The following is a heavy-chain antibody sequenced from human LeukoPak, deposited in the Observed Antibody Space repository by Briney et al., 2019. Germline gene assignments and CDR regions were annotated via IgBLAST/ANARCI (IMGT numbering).Heavy chain of an antibody. Sequence: TTSETLSLTCTVSGGSISSHYWSWIRQPPGKGLEWIGYIYYSGSTNYNPSLKSRVTISVDTSKNQFSLKLSSVTAADTAVYYCAREGGRSSSWFDAFDIWGQGTMVTVSS. CDR2: IYYSGST. J-gene: IGHJ3*02. CDR3: AREGGRSSSWFDAFDI. D-gene: IGHD6-13*01. V-gene: IGHV4-59*11. CDR1: GGSISSHY.